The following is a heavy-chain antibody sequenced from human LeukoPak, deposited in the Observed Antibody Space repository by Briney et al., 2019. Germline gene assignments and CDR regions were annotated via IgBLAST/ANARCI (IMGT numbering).Heavy chain of an antibody. Sequence: PGGSLRLSCAASGFTVSSNYIRWFRRAPGRELQGCSSIYSGGAIYYADSVKGRFTISRDGSKNTLYLQMHSLTAEATTVEYCAGPGGSGSYFTSAYSDYWGQGTLVPVSS. J-gene: IGHJ4*02. CDR2: IYSGGAI. CDR3: AGPGGSGSYFTSAYSDY. V-gene: IGHV3-53*01. D-gene: IGHD3-10*01. CDR1: GFTVSSNY.